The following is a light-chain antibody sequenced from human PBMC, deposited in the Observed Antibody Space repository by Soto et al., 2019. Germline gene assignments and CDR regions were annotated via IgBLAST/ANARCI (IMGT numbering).Light chain of an antibody. Sequence: QSALTQPASVSGSPGQSITISCTGTSSDVGSYNLVSWYQQQPGKATKLMIYEGSKRHTGVSNRFSGSKSGHTASLTISGLQAEDEADYYSFSYAGSRVLGGGTKVNVL. V-gene: IGLV2-23*01. CDR2: EGS. CDR1: SSDVGSYNL. CDR3: FSYAGSRV. J-gene: IGLJ2*01.